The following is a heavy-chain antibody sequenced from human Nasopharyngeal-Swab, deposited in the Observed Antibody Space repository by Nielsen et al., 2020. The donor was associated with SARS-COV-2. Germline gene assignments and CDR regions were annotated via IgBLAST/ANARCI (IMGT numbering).Heavy chain of an antibody. CDR1: GFTFSSYG. CDR2: IWYDGSNK. Sequence: GESMKISCAASGFTFSSYGMHWVRQAPGKGLEWVAVIWYDGSNKYYADSVKGRFTISRGNSKNTLYLQMNSLRAEDTAVYYCARGTGYYYYMDVWGKGTTVTVSS. J-gene: IGHJ6*03. V-gene: IGHV3-33*01. D-gene: IGHD1-14*01. CDR3: ARGTGYYYYMDV.